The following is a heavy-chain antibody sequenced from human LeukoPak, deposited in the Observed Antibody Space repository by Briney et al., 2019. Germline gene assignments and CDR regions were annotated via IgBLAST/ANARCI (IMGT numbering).Heavy chain of an antibody. V-gene: IGHV1-18*01. CDR2: ISAYNGNT. D-gene: IGHD3-22*01. Sequence: ASVKVSCKASGYTFTSCGISWVRQAPGQGLEWMGWISAYNGNTKYAQKLQGRVTMTTDTSTSTAYMELRSLRSDDTAVYYCARGPYDYYDSSGYYSRDYWGQGTLVTVSS. J-gene: IGHJ4*02. CDR3: ARGPYDYYDSSGYYSRDY. CDR1: GYTFTSCG.